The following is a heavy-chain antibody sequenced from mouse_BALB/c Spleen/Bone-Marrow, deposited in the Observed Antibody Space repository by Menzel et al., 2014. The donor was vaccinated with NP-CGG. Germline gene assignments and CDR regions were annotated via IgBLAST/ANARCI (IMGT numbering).Heavy chain of an antibody. J-gene: IGHJ4*01. V-gene: IGHV1-37*01. CDR2: INTYNGGT. CDR1: GYSLTGYS. CDR3: ARAGTRGNYAMDY. Sequence: EVQLQQSGAELVKPGASMKISCKASGYSLTGYSMNWVKQSHGKNLEWIGLINTYNGGTNYNQKFKGKATLTVDKSSSTAYMEFLSMTSEDDAAYYCARAGTRGNYAMDYWGQGTSVTVSS. D-gene: IGHD4-1*01.